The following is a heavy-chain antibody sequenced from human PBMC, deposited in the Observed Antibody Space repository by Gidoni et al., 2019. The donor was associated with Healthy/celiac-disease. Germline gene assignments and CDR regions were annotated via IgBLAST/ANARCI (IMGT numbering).Heavy chain of an antibody. D-gene: IGHD2-2*01. CDR1: GFNFRSSA. Sequence: EVQLLASGGGLVQPGGSLRLSCAASGFNFRSSAMSWVSQAPGKGLEWVSAISGSGGSTYYADSVKGRFTISRDNSKNTLYLQMNSLRAEDTAVYYCAKDCSVVVPAAMLPNSGDQYNWFDPWGQGTLVTVSS. V-gene: IGHV3-23*01. CDR2: ISGSGGST. J-gene: IGHJ5*02. CDR3: AKDCSVVVPAAMLPNSGDQYNWFDP.